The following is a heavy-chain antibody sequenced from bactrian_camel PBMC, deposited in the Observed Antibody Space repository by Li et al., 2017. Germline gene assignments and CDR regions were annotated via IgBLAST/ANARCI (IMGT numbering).Heavy chain of an antibody. D-gene: IGHD1*01. J-gene: IGHJ4*01. CDR2: IYTGDGAS. CDR1: YTYTPYC. V-gene: IGHV3S1*01. Sequence: HVQLVESGGGSVQAGGSLRLSCGYTYTPYCMAWFRQGPGQKREGVAAIYTGDGASWYDDSVNGRFTISKNNAKNTLYLQMNDLNPEDTAMYYCATGSRCEMVLWDYWGQGTQVTVS. CDR3: ATGSRCEMVLWDY.